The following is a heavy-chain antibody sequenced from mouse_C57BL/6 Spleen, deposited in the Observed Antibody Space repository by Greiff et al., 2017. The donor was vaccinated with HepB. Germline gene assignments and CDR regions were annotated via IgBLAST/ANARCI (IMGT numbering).Heavy chain of an antibody. CDR2: INPGSGGT. CDR1: GYAFTNYL. J-gene: IGHJ4*01. CDR3: ARNGMDY. Sequence: VQLQQSGAELVRPGTSVKVSCKASGYAFTNYLIEWVKQRPGQGLEWIGVINPGSGGTNYNEKFKGKATLTADKSSSTAYMQLSSLKSEDSAVYFCARNGMDYWGQGTSVTVSS. V-gene: IGHV1-54*01.